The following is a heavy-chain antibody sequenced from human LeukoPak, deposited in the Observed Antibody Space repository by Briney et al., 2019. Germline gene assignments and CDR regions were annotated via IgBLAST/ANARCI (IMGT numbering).Heavy chain of an antibody. CDR3: ARTGTVVVPAAI. J-gene: IGHJ4*02. D-gene: IGHD2-2*02. Sequence: PSQTLSLTFTVSGGSISSGGYYWSWIRQHPGKGLEWIWCIYYSGTTYYNPSLKSRVAISVDTSKNQFSLKLSSVTAADTAVYYCARTGTVVVPAAIWGQGTLVSVSS. CDR2: IYYSGTT. CDR1: GGSISSGGYY. V-gene: IGHV4-31*03.